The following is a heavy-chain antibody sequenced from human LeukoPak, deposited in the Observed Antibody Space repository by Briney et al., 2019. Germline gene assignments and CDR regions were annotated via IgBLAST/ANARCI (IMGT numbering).Heavy chain of an antibody. V-gene: IGHV3-53*01. CDR1: GFTVSSNY. Sequence: GGSLRLSCAASGFTVSSNYMSWVRQAPGKGLEWVSVIYSGGSTYYADSVKGRFTISRDNSKNTLYLQMNSLRAEDTAVYYCARVLIVGAKEDHFDYWGQGTLVTVSS. J-gene: IGHJ4*02. D-gene: IGHD1-26*01. CDR3: ARVLIVGAKEDHFDY. CDR2: IYSGGST.